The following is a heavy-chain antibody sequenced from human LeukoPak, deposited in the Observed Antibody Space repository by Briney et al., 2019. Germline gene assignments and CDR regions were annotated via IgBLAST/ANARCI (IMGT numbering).Heavy chain of an antibody. Sequence: SETLSLTCTVSGGSISSSSYYWGWIRQPPGKGLEWIGSIYYSGSTNYNPSLKSRVTISVDTSKNQFSLKLSSVTAADTAVYYCARRRKYSSSWYERGEANWFDPWGQGTLVTVSS. D-gene: IGHD6-13*01. CDR3: ARRRKYSSSWYERGEANWFDP. V-gene: IGHV4-39*07. CDR1: GGSISSSSYY. CDR2: IYYSGST. J-gene: IGHJ5*02.